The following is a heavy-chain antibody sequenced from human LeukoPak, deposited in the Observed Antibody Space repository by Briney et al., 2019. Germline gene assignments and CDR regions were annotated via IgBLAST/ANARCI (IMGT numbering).Heavy chain of an antibody. D-gene: IGHD3-3*01. Sequence: GGSLRLSCAASGFTFSSYSMTWVRQAPGEGLEWVSALSGGGGNTYYADSVKGRFTISRDNSKNTLYLQMNSLRAEDTAVYYCAKDVEVLRFLEWLFDAFDIWGQGTMVTVSS. CDR1: GFTFSSYS. CDR2: LSGGGGNT. CDR3: AKDVEVLRFLEWLFDAFDI. V-gene: IGHV3-23*01. J-gene: IGHJ3*02.